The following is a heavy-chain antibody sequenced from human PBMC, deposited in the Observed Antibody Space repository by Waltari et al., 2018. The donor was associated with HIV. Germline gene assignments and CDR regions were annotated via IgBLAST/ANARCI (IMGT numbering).Heavy chain of an antibody. CDR3: AITGYSSGWERSFDY. CDR1: GGSISSSSYY. Sequence: QLQLQESGPGLVKPSETLSLTCTVSGGSISSSSYYWGWIRQPPGKGLEWIGSIYYSGSTYYNPSLKSRVTISVDTSKNQFSLKLSSVTAADTAVYYCAITGYSSGWERSFDYWGQGTLVTVSS. J-gene: IGHJ4*02. V-gene: IGHV4-39*01. D-gene: IGHD6-19*01. CDR2: IYYSGST.